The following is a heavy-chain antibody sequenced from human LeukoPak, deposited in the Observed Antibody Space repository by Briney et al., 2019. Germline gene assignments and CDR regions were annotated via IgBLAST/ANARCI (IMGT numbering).Heavy chain of an antibody. D-gene: IGHD3-3*01. V-gene: IGHV1-46*01. CDR1: GYTFTSYY. CDR2: INPSGGST. CDR3: ASFGVVTPNTFG. Sequence: ASEKVSCKASGYTFTSYYMHWVRQAPGQGLGWMGIINPSGGSTSYAQKFQGRVTMTRDTSTSTVYMELSSLRSEDTAVYYCASFGVVTPNTFGWGQGTLVTVSS. J-gene: IGHJ4*02.